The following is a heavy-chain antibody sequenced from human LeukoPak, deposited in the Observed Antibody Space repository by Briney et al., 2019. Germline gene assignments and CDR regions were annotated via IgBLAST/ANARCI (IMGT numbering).Heavy chain of an antibody. D-gene: IGHD5-18*01. CDR3: ARDPPDTATYYYGMDV. CDR2: IPYDGSNK. V-gene: IGHV3-30-3*01. J-gene: IGHJ6*02. CDR1: GFTFSSYA. Sequence: PGRSLRLSCAASGFTFSSYAMHWVRQAPGKGLEWVAVIPYDGSNKYYADSVKGRFTISRDNSKNTLYLQMNSLRAEDTAVYYCARDPPDTATYYYGMDVWGQGTTVTVSS.